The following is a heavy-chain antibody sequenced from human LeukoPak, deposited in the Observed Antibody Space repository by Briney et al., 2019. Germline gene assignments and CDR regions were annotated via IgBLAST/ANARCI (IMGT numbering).Heavy chain of an antibody. CDR1: GYSFTSYW. CDR3: ARSLGGYDFWSGNNWFDP. V-gene: IGHV5-51*01. Sequence: GESLKISCKGSGYSFTSYWIGWVRQMPGKGLEWMGIIYPGDSDTRYSPSFQGQVTISADKSISTAYLQWSSLKASDTAMYYCARSLGGYDFWSGNNWFDPWGQGTLVTVSS. J-gene: IGHJ5*02. CDR2: IYPGDSDT. D-gene: IGHD3-3*01.